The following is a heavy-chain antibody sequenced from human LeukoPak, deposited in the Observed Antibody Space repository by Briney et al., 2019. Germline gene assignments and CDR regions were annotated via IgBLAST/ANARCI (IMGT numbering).Heavy chain of an antibody. CDR2: IRYGGSIK. CDR3: AKGGGATATHLIDY. J-gene: IGHJ4*02. V-gene: IGHV3-30*02. CDR1: GLTFSSYG. D-gene: IGHD1-26*01. Sequence: GGSLRLSCAASGLTFSSYGMHWVRQAPGKGLEWVTCIRYGGSIKYYTDSVKGRFTIFRDNSKNTLYLQMNSLRAEDTAVYYCAKGGGATATHLIDYWGQGTLVTVSS.